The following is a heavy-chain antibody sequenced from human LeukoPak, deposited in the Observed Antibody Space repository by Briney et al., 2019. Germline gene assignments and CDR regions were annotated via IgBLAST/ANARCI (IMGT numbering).Heavy chain of an antibody. CDR2: IWYDGSNK. Sequence: GGSLRLSCAASGFTFSSYGMHWVRQAPGKGLEWVAVIWYDGSNKYYADSVKGRFIISRDNSKNTLFLQMNSLRADDTAVYYCARVGSVWLLRDSWYFDLWGRGTLVTVSS. D-gene: IGHD3-22*01. CDR1: GFTFSSYG. J-gene: IGHJ2*01. V-gene: IGHV3-33*01. CDR3: ARVGSVWLLRDSWYFDL.